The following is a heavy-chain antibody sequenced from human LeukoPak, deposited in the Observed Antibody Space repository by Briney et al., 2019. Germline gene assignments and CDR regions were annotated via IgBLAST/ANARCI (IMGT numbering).Heavy chain of an antibody. CDR3: ARSLWTQYYFDY. J-gene: IGHJ4*02. D-gene: IGHD3/OR15-3a*01. Sequence: GGSLRLSCAASGFTFSSYSMNWVRQAPGKGLEWVSSISSSSYIYYADSVKGRFTISRDNAKNSLYLQMNSLRAEDTAVYYCARSLWTQYYFDYWGQGTLVTVSS. CDR2: ISSSSYI. CDR1: GFTFSSYS. V-gene: IGHV3-21*01.